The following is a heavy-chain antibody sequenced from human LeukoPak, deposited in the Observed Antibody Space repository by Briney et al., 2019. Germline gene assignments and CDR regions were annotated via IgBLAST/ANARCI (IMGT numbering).Heavy chain of an antibody. V-gene: IGHV1-69*13. CDR2: IIPIFGTA. J-gene: IGHJ5*02. CDR1: GGTFSSYA. CDR3: ASGEYSYGTIRFDP. Sequence: SVKVSCKASGGTFSSYAISWVRQGPAQGLEWMGGIIPIFGTANYAQKFQGRVTITADESTSTAYMELSSLRSEDTAVYYCASGEYSYGTIRFDPWGQGTLVTVSS. D-gene: IGHD5-18*01.